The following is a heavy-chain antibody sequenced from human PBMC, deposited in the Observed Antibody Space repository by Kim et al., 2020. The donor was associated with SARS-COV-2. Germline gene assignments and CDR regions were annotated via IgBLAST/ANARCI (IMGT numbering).Heavy chain of an antibody. D-gene: IGHD3-9*01. V-gene: IGHV3-23*01. CDR2: FFGSGGRP. CDR1: GFTFSSYA. Sequence: GGSLRLSCAASGFTFSSYAMSWVRQAPGQLLHLVSAFFGSGGRPYYSYSFQSRFTISRPTSKITLYLHIYSLTAEYSAVFFFSLSSYISYFQY. CDR3: SLSSYISYFQY. J-gene: IGHJ1*01.